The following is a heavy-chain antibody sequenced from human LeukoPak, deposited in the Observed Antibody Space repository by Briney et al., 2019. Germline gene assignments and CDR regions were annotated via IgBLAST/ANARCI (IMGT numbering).Heavy chain of an antibody. V-gene: IGHV3-9*01. J-gene: IGHJ4*02. D-gene: IGHD3-10*01. CDR1: GFTFDDYA. Sequence: GGSLRLSCAASGFTFDDYAMHWVRQAPGKGLEWVSGISWNSGSIGYADSVKGRFTISRDNAKNSLYLQMNSLRAEDTALYYCAKERLSSGSSYFDYWGQGTLVTVSS. CDR2: ISWNSGSI. CDR3: AKERLSSGSSYFDY.